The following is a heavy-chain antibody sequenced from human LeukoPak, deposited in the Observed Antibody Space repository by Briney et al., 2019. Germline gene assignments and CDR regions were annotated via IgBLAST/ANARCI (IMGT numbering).Heavy chain of an antibody. Sequence: ASVKVSCKASGYPFVSYGMSWVRQAPGQGLEWMGWISAYKGNTNYAQKFQGRVTMTTDTSTSTGYMELRSLRSDDTAVYYCARDHGGKVDRYFDVWGRGTLVTVSS. CDR1: GYPFVSYG. V-gene: IGHV1-18*01. CDR2: ISAYKGNT. J-gene: IGHJ2*01. CDR3: ARDHGGKVDRYFDV. D-gene: IGHD2-15*01.